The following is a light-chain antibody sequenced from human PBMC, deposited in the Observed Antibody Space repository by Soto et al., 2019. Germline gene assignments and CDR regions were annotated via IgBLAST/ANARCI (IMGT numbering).Light chain of an antibody. CDR3: CSYAGNHIYV. V-gene: IGLV2-8*01. CDR1: SSDVGDYNF. J-gene: IGLJ1*01. CDR2: EVT. Sequence: QSALTHPPSPSGSPGQSFAISCTGTSSDVGDYNFVSWYQQHPGKAPKLIIYEVTKRPSGVPDRFSGSKSGNTASLTVSGLQGDDEADYYCCSYAGNHIYVFGTGTKLTVL.